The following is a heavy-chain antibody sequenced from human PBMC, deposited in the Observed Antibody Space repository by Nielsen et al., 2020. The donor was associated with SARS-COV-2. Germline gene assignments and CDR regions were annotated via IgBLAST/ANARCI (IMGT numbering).Heavy chain of an antibody. J-gene: IGHJ4*02. CDR2: ISGSGSTI. CDR1: GFTFSDYY. CDR3: ARARTRGETFDY. V-gene: IGHV3-11*01. Sequence: GESLKISCAASGFTFSDYYMSWIRQAPGKGLEWVSYISGSGSTIYYADSVKGRFTISRDNAKNSLYLQMNSLRAEDTAVYYCARARTRGETFDYWGQGTLVTVSS. D-gene: IGHD1-7*01.